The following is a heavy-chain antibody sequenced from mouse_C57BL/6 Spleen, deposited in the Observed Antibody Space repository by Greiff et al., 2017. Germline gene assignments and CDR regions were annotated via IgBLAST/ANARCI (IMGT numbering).Heavy chain of an antibody. D-gene: IGHD1-1*01. CDR2: ISSGSSTI. J-gene: IGHJ3*01. CDR1: GFTFSDYG. V-gene: IGHV5-17*01. CDR3: ARPYYYGSSHPFAY. Sequence: EVKLMESGGGLVKPGGSLKLSCAASGFTFSDYGMHWVRQAPEKGLEWVAYISSGSSTIYYADTVKGRFTISRDNAKNTLFLQMTSLRSEDTAMYYCARPYYYGSSHPFAYWGQGTLVTVSA.